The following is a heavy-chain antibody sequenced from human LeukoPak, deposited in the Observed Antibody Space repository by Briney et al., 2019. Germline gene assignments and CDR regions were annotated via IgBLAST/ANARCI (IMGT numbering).Heavy chain of an antibody. CDR1: GFTFSSYG. CDR3: AGGATTKVAVAGTHGMDV. CDR2: ISYDGSNK. J-gene: IGHJ6*02. D-gene: IGHD6-19*01. Sequence: PGGSLRLSCAASGFTFSSYGMHWVRQAPGKGLEWVAVISYDGSNKYYADSVKGRFTISRDNSKNTLYLQMNSLRAEDTAVYYCAGGATTKVAVAGTHGMDVWGQGTPVTVSS. V-gene: IGHV3-30*03.